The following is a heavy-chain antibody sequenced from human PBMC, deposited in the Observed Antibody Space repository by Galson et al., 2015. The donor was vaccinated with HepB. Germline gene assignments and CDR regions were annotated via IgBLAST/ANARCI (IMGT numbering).Heavy chain of an antibody. Sequence: SLRLSCAASGFTFSDYYMSWIRQAPGKGLEWVSYISSSSSYTNYADSVKGRFTISRDNAKNSLYLQMNSLRAEDTAVYYCARDFSIAVASPALVDYWGQGTLVTVSS. V-gene: IGHV3-11*06. D-gene: IGHD6-19*01. CDR2: ISSSSSYT. J-gene: IGHJ4*02. CDR1: GFTFSDYY. CDR3: ARDFSIAVASPALVDY.